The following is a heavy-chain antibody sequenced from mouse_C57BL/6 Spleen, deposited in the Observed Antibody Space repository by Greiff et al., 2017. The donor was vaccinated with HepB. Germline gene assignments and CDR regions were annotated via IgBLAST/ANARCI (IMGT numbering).Heavy chain of an antibody. V-gene: IGHV7-3*01. CDR3: ARFSIYDGYSLYAMDY. D-gene: IGHD2-3*01. Sequence: EVQGVESGGGLVQPGGSLSLSCAASGFTFTDYYMSWVRQPPGKALEWLGFIRNKANGYTTEYSASVKGRFTISRDNSQSILYLQMNALRAEDSATYYCARFSIYDGYSLYAMDYWGQGTSVTVSS. J-gene: IGHJ4*01. CDR1: GFTFTDYY. CDR2: IRNKANGYTT.